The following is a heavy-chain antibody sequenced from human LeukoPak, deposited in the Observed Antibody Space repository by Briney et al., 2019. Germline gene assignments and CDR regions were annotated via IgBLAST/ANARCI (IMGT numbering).Heavy chain of an antibody. D-gene: IGHD2-2*02. CDR1: GFTFSSYW. V-gene: IGHV3-7*01. CDR3: ARERPYCSSTSCYKYFDY. J-gene: IGHJ4*02. Sequence: GGSLRLFCAASGFTFSSYWMSWVRQAPGKGLEWVANIKQDGSEKYYVDSVKGRFAISRDNAKNSLYLQMNSLTAEDTAVYYCARERPYCSSTSCYKYFDYWGQGTLVTVSS. CDR2: IKQDGSEK.